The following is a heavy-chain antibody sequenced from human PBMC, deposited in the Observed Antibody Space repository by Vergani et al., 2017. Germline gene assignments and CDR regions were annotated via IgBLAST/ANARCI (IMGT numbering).Heavy chain of an antibody. J-gene: IGHJ6*03. CDR1: GFTFDDYG. V-gene: IGHV3-20*01. Sequence: EVQLVESGGGVVRPGGSLRLSCAASGFTFDDYGMSWVRQAPGKGLEWVSGINWNGGSTGYADSVKGRFTISRDNAKNSLYLQMNSLRAEDTALYHCAGNKYYYDFWGGPNYYYYYYMDVWGKGTTVTVSS. CDR2: INWNGGST. CDR3: AGNKYYYDFWGGPNYYYYYYMDV. D-gene: IGHD3-3*01.